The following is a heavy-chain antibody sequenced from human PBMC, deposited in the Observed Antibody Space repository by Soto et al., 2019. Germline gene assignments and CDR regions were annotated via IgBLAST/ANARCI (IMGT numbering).Heavy chain of an antibody. CDR2: TAYTGNT. CDR1: GSNPSFH. J-gene: IGHJ5*02. CDR3: ARDMHAGFPHYFLP. V-gene: IGHV4-59*01. Sequence: GSNPSFHRSLVPQFPGKGLEWIAYTAYTGNTNYNPSLKSRVTISMDTYKNQLSLKLTSMTAADTAVYYCARDMHAGFPHYFLPWGQATRVTVSS. D-gene: IGHD1-26*01.